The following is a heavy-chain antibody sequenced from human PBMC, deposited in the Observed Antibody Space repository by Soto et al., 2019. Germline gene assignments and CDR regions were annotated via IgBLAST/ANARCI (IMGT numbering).Heavy chain of an antibody. D-gene: IGHD3-10*01. V-gene: IGHV1-69*06. CDR1: GGSFRSYA. Sequence: QVQPVQSGPEVKKPGSSVKVSCKASGGSFRSYAISWMRQAPGQGPEWMGGIIPILDTANYAQKFQGRVTIKADKAATTAYLELVSLRFDDTAVYYCATEHSQGRQFTGSGSFYDRSLEAFDIWGQGTMVTVSS. CDR3: ATEHSQGRQFTGSGSFYDRSLEAFDI. CDR2: IIPILDTA. J-gene: IGHJ3*02.